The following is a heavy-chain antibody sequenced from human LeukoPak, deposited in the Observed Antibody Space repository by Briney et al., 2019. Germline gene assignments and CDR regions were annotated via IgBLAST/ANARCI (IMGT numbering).Heavy chain of an antibody. CDR3: ARGWGSKGRDFDL. CDR2: ISSSSNYI. Sequence: GGSLRLSCAASGFTFSSYSMNWVRQAPGKGLEWVSSISSSSNYIYYADSLRGRFTISRDNAKNSLYLQMNSLRAEDTAVYYCARGWGSKGRDFDLWGRGTLVTVSS. J-gene: IGHJ2*01. V-gene: IGHV3-21*01. CDR1: GFTFSSYS. D-gene: IGHD7-27*01.